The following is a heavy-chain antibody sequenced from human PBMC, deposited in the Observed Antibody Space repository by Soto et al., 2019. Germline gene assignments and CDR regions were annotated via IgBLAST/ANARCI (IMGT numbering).Heavy chain of an antibody. CDR2: IYTSGST. Sequence: SGTPLPTCTVSVGSTSSYYWSWLRHPAGKGLKWIGRIYTSGSTNYNPSLKSRVTMPVETSKNQSSLKLSSVTEADTAVYYCARVSRRGNWFDPWGPGTLGT. D-gene: IGHD2-2*01. V-gene: IGHV4-4*07. J-gene: IGHJ5*02. CDR3: ARVSRRGNWFDP. CDR1: VGSTSSYY.